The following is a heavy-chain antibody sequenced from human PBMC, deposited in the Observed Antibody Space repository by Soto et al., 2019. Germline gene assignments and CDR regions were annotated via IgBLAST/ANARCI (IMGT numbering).Heavy chain of an antibody. Sequence: SETLSLTCAVYGGSFSGCYWTWIRQPPGTGLEWIGEINHSGSTNYNPSLKSRVTISVDTSKNQFSLKLTSVTAADTAVYYCARDKITGLFDYWGQGTLVTVSS. CDR3: ARDKITGLFDY. CDR1: GGSFSGCY. V-gene: IGHV4-34*01. J-gene: IGHJ4*02. CDR2: INHSGST. D-gene: IGHD2-8*02.